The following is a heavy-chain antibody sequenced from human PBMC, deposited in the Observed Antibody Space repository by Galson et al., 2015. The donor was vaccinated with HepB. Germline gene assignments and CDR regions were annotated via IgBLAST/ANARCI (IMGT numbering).Heavy chain of an antibody. Sequence: SLRLSCAASGFTVSSNYMSWVRQAPGKGLQWVSLIYSGGSTHYADSVRGRFTISRDNSKNTLYLQMNSLRAEDTAVYYCARGGDGWYLPGSWGQGTLVTVSS. D-gene: IGHD6-19*01. V-gene: IGHV3-66*01. CDR1: GFTVSSNY. J-gene: IGHJ5*02. CDR2: IYSGGST. CDR3: ARGGDGWYLPGS.